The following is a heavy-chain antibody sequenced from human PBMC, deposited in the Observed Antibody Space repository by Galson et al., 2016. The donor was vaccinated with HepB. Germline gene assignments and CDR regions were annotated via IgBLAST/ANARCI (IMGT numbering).Heavy chain of an antibody. CDR3: ARKGGIYSPWGY. D-gene: IGHD3-10*01. J-gene: IGHJ4*02. Sequence: SPRLSCAASGFTFSNYWMSWVRQAPGKGLEWVANMKQDGNEKYYVDSVKGRFTISRDNAKNSMYLQMNSLRAEDTAVYYCARKGGIYSPWGYWGQGTLVTVSS. V-gene: IGHV3-7*03. CDR1: GFTFSNYW. CDR2: MKQDGNEK.